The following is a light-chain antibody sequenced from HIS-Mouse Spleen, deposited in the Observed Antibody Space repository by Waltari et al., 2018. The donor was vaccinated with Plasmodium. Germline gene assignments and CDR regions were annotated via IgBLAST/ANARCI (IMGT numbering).Light chain of an antibody. J-gene: IGLJ3*02. Sequence: SYELTQPPSVSVPPGQTARITCSGDALPNKYAYWYQQKSGQAPVLVIYEDSKRPSGIPERFSGSSSGTMATLTISGAQVEDEADYYCYSTDSSGNHRVFGGGTKLTVL. CDR2: EDS. CDR1: ALPNKY. CDR3: YSTDSSGNHRV. V-gene: IGLV3-10*01.